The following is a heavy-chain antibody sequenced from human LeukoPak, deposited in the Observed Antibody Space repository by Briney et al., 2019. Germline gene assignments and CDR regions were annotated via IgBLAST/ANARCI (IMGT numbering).Heavy chain of an antibody. J-gene: IGHJ3*02. Sequence: ASVKVSCKASGYTFTGYYMHWVRQAPGQGLEWMGWINPNSGGTNYAQKFQDRVTMTRDTSISTAYMELSRLRSDDTAVYYCARETEGDYYDSSGYYGNDAFDIWGQGTMVTVSS. V-gene: IGHV1-2*02. D-gene: IGHD3-22*01. CDR1: GYTFTGYY. CDR2: INPNSGGT. CDR3: ARETEGDYYDSSGYYGNDAFDI.